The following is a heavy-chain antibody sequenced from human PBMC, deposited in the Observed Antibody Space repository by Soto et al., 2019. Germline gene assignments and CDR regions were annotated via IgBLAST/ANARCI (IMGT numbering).Heavy chain of an antibody. D-gene: IGHD4-4*01. CDR1: QFIFSDYD. Sequence: GGSLRLSCAASQFIFSDYDMSWVRQAPGKGLEWFSGITGSGAASYYADSVNGQFTTTRDNSQNMLFLQLNSLRTEDTATYYCVRQGKLTTVNANVGYYGRLDVLSEGTTVT. CDR2: ITGSGAAS. CDR3: VRQGKLTTVNANVGYYGRLDV. J-gene: IGHJ6*02. V-gene: IGHV3-23*01.